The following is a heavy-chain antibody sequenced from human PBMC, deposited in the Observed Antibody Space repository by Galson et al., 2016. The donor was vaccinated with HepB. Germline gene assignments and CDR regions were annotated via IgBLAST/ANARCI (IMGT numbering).Heavy chain of an antibody. J-gene: IGHJ4*02. D-gene: IGHD4-11*01. CDR3: ARDVQFRFDY. V-gene: IGHV1-18*01. CDR2: ISANSGNT. CDR1: GGTFSSYA. Sequence: SVKVSCKASGGTFSSYAISWVRQAPGQGLEWLGWISANSGNTIYAQKFQDRVTMTRDTSASTVYMDLRSLRSDDTAVYYCARDVQFRFDYWGQGTLVTVSS.